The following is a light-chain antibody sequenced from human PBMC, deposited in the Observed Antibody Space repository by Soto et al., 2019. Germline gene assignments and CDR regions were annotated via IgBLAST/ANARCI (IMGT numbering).Light chain of an antibody. CDR3: QTWGTGIHV. CDR2: LNSDGSH. Sequence: QSALTQSPSASASLGASVKLTCTLSSGHSSYAIAWHQQQPEKGPRYLMKLNSDGSHSKGDGIPDRFSGSSSGAERYLIISSLQSEDEADYYCQTWGTGIHVFGTGTQLTVL. V-gene: IGLV4-69*01. CDR1: SGHSSYA. J-gene: IGLJ1*01.